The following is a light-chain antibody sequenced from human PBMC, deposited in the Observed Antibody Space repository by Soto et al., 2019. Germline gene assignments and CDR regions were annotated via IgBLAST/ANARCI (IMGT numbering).Light chain of an antibody. CDR3: QKYDGVPLT. Sequence: DIPMTQSPSSLSASVGDRVTITCRASQDISNFLAWYQQKPGKIPKLLIYAASTLQSGVPSRFSGSGSGTDFTLTLSGLQPEDVATYYCQKYDGVPLTFGVGTKVEIK. CDR1: QDISNF. J-gene: IGKJ4*01. V-gene: IGKV1-27*01. CDR2: AAS.